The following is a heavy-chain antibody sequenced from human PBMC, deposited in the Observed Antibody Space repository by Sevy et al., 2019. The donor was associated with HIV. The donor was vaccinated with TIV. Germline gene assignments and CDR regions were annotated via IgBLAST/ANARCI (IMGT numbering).Heavy chain of an antibody. CDR2: FDPEDGKR. CDR1: GYTLTKVS. J-gene: IGHJ4*02. Sequence: ASVKVSCRVSGYTLTKVSMHWVRQAPGKGLEWMGSFDPEDGKRIYAQKFQGRVTMSEDTSTDTAYMDLSSLRSDDTAVYYCAATREYYYGNSGHFDYWGQGTLVTVSS. D-gene: IGHD3-22*01. V-gene: IGHV1-24*01. CDR3: AATREYYYGNSGHFDY.